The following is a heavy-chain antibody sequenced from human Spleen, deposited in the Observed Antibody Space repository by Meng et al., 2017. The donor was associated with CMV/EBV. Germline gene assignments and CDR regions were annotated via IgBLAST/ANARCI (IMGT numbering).Heavy chain of an antibody. J-gene: IGHJ6*02. CDR2: INSEGSST. V-gene: IGHV3-74*01. CDR1: GFTFSSYA. Sequence: GESLKISCAASGFTFSSYAMSWVRQAPGKGLVWVSRINSEGSSTSYADSVKGRFTISRDNAKNTVYLQMNSLRAEDTAVYYCARGNYYGMDVWGQGTTVTVSS. CDR3: ARGNYYGMDV.